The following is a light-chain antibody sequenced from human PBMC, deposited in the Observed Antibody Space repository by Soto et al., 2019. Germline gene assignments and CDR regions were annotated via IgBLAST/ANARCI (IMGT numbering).Light chain of an antibody. Sequence: QAVVTQPPSASGTPGQRVTISCSGSSSNIGRNTVNWYQQVPGAAPKLLIYTHNQRPSGVPDRFSDSKSGTSASLAISGLQSEDEADYYCAAWDDSLNGYVFGTGTKLTVL. V-gene: IGLV1-44*01. J-gene: IGLJ1*01. CDR3: AAWDDSLNGYV. CDR1: SSNIGRNT. CDR2: THN.